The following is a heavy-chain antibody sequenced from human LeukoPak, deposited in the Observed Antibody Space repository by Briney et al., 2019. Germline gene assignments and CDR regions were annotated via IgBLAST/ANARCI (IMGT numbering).Heavy chain of an antibody. CDR3: AEVESQSNYYFGY. J-gene: IGHJ4*02. D-gene: IGHD3-3*01. V-gene: IGHV3-23*01. CDR1: GFTFSRRA. CDR2: IPGRGSET. Sequence: RGSLRLSCAASGFTFSRRAMRWVRPAAREGPGWVASIPGRGSETFYADSVKGRVTLSIRNSKHTLYLLMDSLIALGTGLLLCAEVESQSNYYFGYRGQGTPVTVAS.